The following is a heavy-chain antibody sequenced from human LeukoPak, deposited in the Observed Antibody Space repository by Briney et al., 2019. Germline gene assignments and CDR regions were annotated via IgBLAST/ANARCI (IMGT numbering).Heavy chain of an antibody. Sequence: GGSLRLSCVASGFAFSTYGMSWVRQAPGTGLEWVANINPAGTETYYVDPVKGRFTISRDNAKNLLYLQMNSLRAEDTAVYYCARFGYVAAVDLWGQGTLVTVSS. J-gene: IGHJ4*02. CDR2: INPAGTET. CDR3: ARFGYVAAVDL. D-gene: IGHD2-15*01. V-gene: IGHV3-7*01. CDR1: GFAFSTYG.